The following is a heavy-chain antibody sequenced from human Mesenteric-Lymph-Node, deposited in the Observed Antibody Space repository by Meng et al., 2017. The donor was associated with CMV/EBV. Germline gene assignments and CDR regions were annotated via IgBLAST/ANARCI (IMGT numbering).Heavy chain of an antibody. CDR3: ARPHYYGSGSSPWFDP. CDR1: GGSISSSSYY. Sequence: QLQLRESGPGLVKPSETLSLPCTVSGGSISSSSYYWGWIRQPPGKGLEWIGSIYYSGSTYYNPSLKSRVTISVDTSKNQFSLKLSSVTAADTAVYYCARPHYYGSGSSPWFDPWGQGTLVTVSS. V-gene: IGHV4-39*01. J-gene: IGHJ5*02. D-gene: IGHD3-10*01. CDR2: IYYSGST.